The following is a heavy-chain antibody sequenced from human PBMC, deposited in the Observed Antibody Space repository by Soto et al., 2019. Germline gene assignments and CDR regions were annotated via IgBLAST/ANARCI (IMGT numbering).Heavy chain of an antibody. J-gene: IGHJ4*02. CDR1: GYPFTSYG. V-gene: IGHV1-18*01. CDR3: PRPPAPPLRDILAGYREKAFDY. Sequence: ASVKVSCKASGYPFTSYGISWVRQAPGQGLEWMGWISAYNDNTNYAQKLQGRVTMTTDTSTSTAYMELRSLRSDDTAVYYCPRPPAPPLRDILAGYREKAFDYGGQGTLVPVS. D-gene: IGHD3-9*01. CDR2: ISAYNDNT.